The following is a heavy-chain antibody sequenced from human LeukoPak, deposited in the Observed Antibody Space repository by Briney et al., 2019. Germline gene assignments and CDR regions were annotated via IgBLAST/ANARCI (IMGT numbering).Heavy chain of an antibody. D-gene: IGHD3-9*01. V-gene: IGHV3-30*04. CDR1: GFTFSSYA. CDR2: LSNDAVNK. Sequence: PGGSLRLSCAASGFTFSSYAMSWVRQAPGKGLEWVAVLSNDAVNKYFADSVTGRFTISRDNSKNTLYLQMNSLRAEDTAVYFCAGTHRSHDILSGYFDYWGQGILVTVSS. CDR3: AGTHRSHDILSGYFDY. J-gene: IGHJ4*02.